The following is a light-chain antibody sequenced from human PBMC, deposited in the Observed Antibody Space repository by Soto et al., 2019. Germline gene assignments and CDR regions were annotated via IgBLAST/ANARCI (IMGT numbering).Light chain of an antibody. CDR3: QQYFSTRT. J-gene: IGKJ1*01. V-gene: IGKV4-1*01. CDR2: WAS. CDR1: QSIFYISNNKNY. Sequence: DIVMTQSPDSLAVSLGERATINCKSSQSIFYISNNKNYLAWYQQKPGQPPKLLIYWASTRASGVPDRFIGSGSGRDFTLTISSLQAEDVAVYYCQQYFSTRTVGQVTKGEI.